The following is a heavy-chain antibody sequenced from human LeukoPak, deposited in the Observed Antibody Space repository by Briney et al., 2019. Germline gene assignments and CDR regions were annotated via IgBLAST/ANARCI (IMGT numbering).Heavy chain of an antibody. D-gene: IGHD3-10*01. CDR1: GLTVTNNY. Sequence: GGSLRLSCAASGLTVTNNYWNWVRQPPSKGPEWISLIYSNGDTRYADSVKGRFTISRDNSKNTLYLQMNSLRAEDTAVYYCARGGRLVRGVTGYYGMDVWGQGTTVTVSS. CDR2: IYSNGDT. J-gene: IGHJ6*02. CDR3: ARGGRLVRGVTGYYGMDV. V-gene: IGHV3-53*01.